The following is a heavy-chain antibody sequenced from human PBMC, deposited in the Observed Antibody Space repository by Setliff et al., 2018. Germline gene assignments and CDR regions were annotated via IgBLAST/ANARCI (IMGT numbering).Heavy chain of an antibody. CDR2: IRADASRT. CDR1: GFTFSSCA. D-gene: IGHD4-4*01. Sequence: GGSLRLSCAASGFTFSSCAMHWVRQAPGKGLEWVSGIRADASRTYYADSVKGRFTISRDNSRNTLYLQLSSLRAEDTAIYFCAKDRLTIATLDYWGQGTLVTVSS. V-gene: IGHV3-23*01. J-gene: IGHJ4*02. CDR3: AKDRLTIATLDY.